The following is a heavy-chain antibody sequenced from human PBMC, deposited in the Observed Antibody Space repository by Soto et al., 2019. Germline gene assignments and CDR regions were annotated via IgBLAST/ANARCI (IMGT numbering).Heavy chain of an antibody. CDR1: GGSFSGYC. Sequence: QVQLQQWGAGLLKPSETLSLTCAVYGGSFSGYCWSWIRQPPGKGLEWIGEINHSGSTNYNPSLKSRVTISVDTSKNQFSLKLSSVTAADTAVYYCARLVKGYCSSTSCPYYYYYYYMDVWGKGTTVTVSS. J-gene: IGHJ6*03. D-gene: IGHD2-2*01. CDR3: ARLVKGYCSSTSCPYYYYYYYMDV. V-gene: IGHV4-34*01. CDR2: INHSGST.